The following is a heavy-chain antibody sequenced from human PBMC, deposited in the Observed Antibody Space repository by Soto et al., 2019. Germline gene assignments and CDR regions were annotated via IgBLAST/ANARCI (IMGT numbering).Heavy chain of an antibody. CDR2: IYYSGST. CDR1: GGSISSSSYY. V-gene: IGHV4-39*01. J-gene: IGHJ5*02. Sequence: SETLSLTCTVSGGSISSSSYYWGWIRQPPGKWLEWIGSIYYSGSTYYNPSLKSRVTISVDTSKNQFSLKLSSVTAADTAVYDCARHPSTVRYDFWSGYSHGWVDPWGQGTLVTVSS. D-gene: IGHD3-3*01. CDR3: ARHPSTVRYDFWSGYSHGWVDP.